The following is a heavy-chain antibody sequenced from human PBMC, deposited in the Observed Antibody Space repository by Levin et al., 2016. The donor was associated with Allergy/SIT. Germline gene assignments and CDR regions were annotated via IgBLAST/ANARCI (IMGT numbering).Heavy chain of an antibody. CDR2: IDPHDSYT. Sequence: VRQMPGKGLEWMGRIDPHDSYTNYSPSFQGHVRFSVDKSISTAYLHWSSLQASDNAIYYCARQGEKARLGWLDPWGQGTLVTVSS. J-gene: IGHJ5*02. CDR3: ARQGEKARLGWLDP. D-gene: IGHD3-9*01. V-gene: IGHV5-10-1*01.